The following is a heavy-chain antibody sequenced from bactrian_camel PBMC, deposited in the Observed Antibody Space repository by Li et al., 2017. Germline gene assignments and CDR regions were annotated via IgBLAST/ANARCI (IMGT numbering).Heavy chain of an antibody. D-gene: IGHD7*01. CDR2: INLRGDTT. CDR3: VVDGGWSFGY. Sequence: VQLVESGGGVAQPGGSLRLTCVASGFTFSNYDMAWVRQAPGKGLEWLSTINLRGDTTYYADSVKGRFTISRDNTKSTVSLRMNSLKSEDTALYYCVVDGGWSFGYWGQGTKVTVSS. J-gene: IGHJ6*01. CDR1: GFTFSNYD. V-gene: IGHV3S40*01.